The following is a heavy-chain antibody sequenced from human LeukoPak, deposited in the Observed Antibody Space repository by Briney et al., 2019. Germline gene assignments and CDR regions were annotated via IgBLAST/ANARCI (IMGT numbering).Heavy chain of an antibody. J-gene: IGHJ4*02. V-gene: IGHV3-48*04. CDR3: ARDALNWVVVPAATHYFDY. D-gene: IGHD2-2*01. Sequence: GGSLTLSCAASGFTFSSYSMHWVCRAPGEGLEWVSYISSSSSTICYAHSVKGRFTISRDNAKNSLYLQMNSLRAEDTAVYYCARDALNWVVVPAATHYFDYWGQGTLVTVSS. CDR1: GFTFSSYS. CDR2: ISSSSSTI.